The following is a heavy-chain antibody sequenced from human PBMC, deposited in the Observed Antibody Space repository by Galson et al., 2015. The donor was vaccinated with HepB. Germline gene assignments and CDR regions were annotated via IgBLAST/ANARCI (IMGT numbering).Heavy chain of an antibody. CDR3: AKEGVAIFGVGTDLDP. Sequence: SLRLSCAASGFTFSSYEMNWVRQAPGKGPEWLSYINNGGTTMYYADSGKGRISISRDNAKHSLYLQMSSLRAEATALYYCAKEGVAIFGVGTDLDPWGQGTLVSVSS. J-gene: IGHJ5*02. CDR1: GFTFSSYE. CDR2: INNGGTTM. D-gene: IGHD3-3*01. V-gene: IGHV3-48*03.